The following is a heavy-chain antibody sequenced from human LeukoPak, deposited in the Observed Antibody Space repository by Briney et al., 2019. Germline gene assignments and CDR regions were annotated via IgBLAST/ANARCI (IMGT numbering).Heavy chain of an antibody. J-gene: IGHJ6*03. Sequence: SETLSLTCTVSGGSIGSYYWSWIRQPPGKGLEWIGYIYYSGSTNYNPSLKSRVTISADTSKNQFSLKLSSVTAADTAVYYCARSYGDYVFYYYYYMDVWGKGTTVTVSS. CDR3: ARSYGDYVFYYYYYMDV. CDR2: IYYSGST. D-gene: IGHD4-17*01. V-gene: IGHV4-59*08. CDR1: GGSIGSYY.